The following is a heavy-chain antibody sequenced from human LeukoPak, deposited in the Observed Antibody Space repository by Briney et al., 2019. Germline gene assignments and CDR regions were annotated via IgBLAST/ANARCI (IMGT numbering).Heavy chain of an antibody. V-gene: IGHV4-30-4*01. D-gene: IGHD1-26*01. CDR3: GRGMRYSGSYVVEY. CDR1: GDSVSNDDYF. CDR2: IYYSAGT. J-gene: IGHJ4*02. Sequence: SETLSLTCTVSGDSVSNDDYFWSWTRQPPGEGLEWIGYIYYSAGTYYNPSLKSRVTMSTDTSTNQFSLKLSSVTAADTAVYSCGRGMRYSGSYVVEYWGQGTLVTVSS.